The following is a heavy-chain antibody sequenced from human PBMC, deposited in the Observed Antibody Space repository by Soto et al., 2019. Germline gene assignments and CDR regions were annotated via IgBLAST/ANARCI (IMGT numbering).Heavy chain of an antibody. CDR3: ARAPTGGGYYYYYYGMDV. Sequence: ASVKASCKASGGTFSSYAISWVRQAPGQGLEWMGGIIPIFGTANYAQKFQGRVTITADESTSTAYMELSSLRSEDTAVYYCARAPTGGGYYYYYYGMDVWGQGTTVTVSS. V-gene: IGHV1-69*13. D-gene: IGHD1-1*01. CDR1: GGTFSSYA. CDR2: IIPIFGTA. J-gene: IGHJ6*02.